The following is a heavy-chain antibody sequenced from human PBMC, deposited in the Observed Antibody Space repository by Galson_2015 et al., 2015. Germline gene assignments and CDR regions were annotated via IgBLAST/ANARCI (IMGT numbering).Heavy chain of an antibody. J-gene: IGHJ4*02. CDR1: EFTFSSYY. CDR2: ISSTTYI. CDR3: ARQILDYYLWSVYSPKPFHS. D-gene: IGHD3-3*01. Sequence: SLRLSCAASEFTFSSYYMSWVRQAPGKGLEWVSSISSTTYIYYADSVKGRFTISRDNAKNSLYLQMNSLGAEDTAVYYCARQILDYYLWSVYSPKPFHSRAQGPL. V-gene: IGHV3-21*01.